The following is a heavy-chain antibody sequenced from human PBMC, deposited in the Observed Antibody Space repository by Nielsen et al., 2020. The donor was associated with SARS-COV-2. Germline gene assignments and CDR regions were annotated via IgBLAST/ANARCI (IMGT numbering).Heavy chain of an antibody. CDR2: ISGSGGST. Sequence: GESLKISCAASGFTFSSYAMSWVRQAPGKGLEWVSAISGSGGSTYYADSVKGRFTISRDNSKNTLYLQMNSLRAEDTAVYYCAKDITTVAHGYCSSTSCSGAFDIWGQGTMVTVSS. V-gene: IGHV3-23*01. J-gene: IGHJ3*02. CDR1: GFTFSSYA. CDR3: AKDITTVAHGYCSSTSCSGAFDI. D-gene: IGHD2-2*01.